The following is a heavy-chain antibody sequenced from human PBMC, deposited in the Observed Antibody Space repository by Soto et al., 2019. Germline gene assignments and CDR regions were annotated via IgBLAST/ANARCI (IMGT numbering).Heavy chain of an antibody. Sequence: QVQLVESGGGVVQPGRSLRLSCAASGFTFSSYAMHWVRQAPGKGLEGVAVISYDGSNKYYADSVKGRFTISRDNSKNTLYLQMNSLRAEDTAVYYCAREHRGDYFDYWGQGTLVTVSS. J-gene: IGHJ4*02. CDR3: AREHRGDYFDY. D-gene: IGHD2-15*01. CDR2: ISYDGSNK. CDR1: GFTFSSYA. V-gene: IGHV3-30-3*01.